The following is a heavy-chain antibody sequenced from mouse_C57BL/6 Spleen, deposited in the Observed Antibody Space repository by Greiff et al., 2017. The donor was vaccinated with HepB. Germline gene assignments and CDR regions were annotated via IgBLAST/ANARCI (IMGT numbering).Heavy chain of an antibody. V-gene: IGHV1-52*01. CDR3: ARSNYYGSSPGYFDV. D-gene: IGHD1-1*01. CDR2: IDPSDSET. CDR1: GYTFTSYW. J-gene: IGHJ1*03. Sequence: QVQLQQPGAELVRPGSSVKLSCKASGYTFTSYWMHWVKQRPIQGLEWIGNIDPSDSETHYNQKFKDKATLTVDKSSSTAYMQLSSLTSEDSAVYYCARSNYYGSSPGYFDVWGTGTTVTVSS.